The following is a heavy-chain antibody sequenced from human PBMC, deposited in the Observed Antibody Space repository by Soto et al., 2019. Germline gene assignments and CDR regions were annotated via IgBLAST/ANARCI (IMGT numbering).Heavy chain of an antibody. CDR1: GGTFSSYA. Sequence: QVQLVQSGAEVKKPGSSVKVSCKASGGTFSSYAISWVRQAPGQGLEWMGGIIPIFGTANYAQKFQGRVTITGDESTSSGYMELSSLRSEDTAVYYCARGGVVVVPAAILVAYYYGMDVWGQGTTVTVSS. CDR3: ARGGVVVVPAAILVAYYYGMDV. J-gene: IGHJ6*02. V-gene: IGHV1-69*01. D-gene: IGHD2-2*01. CDR2: IIPIFGTA.